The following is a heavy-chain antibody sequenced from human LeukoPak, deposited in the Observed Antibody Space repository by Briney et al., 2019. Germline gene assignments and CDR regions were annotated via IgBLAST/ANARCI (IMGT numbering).Heavy chain of an antibody. J-gene: IGHJ4*02. D-gene: IGHD5-24*01. CDR3: AVPGGDGFSYYFGY. CDR2: ITATGSTA. CDR1: GFTFSSYA. V-gene: IGHV3-23*01. Sequence: PGGSLRLSCAASGFTFSSYAMSWVRQTPGRGLEWVSSITATGSTAYYADSVKGRFVISRDNSENTLYLQMNSLRAEDTAVYYCAVPGGDGFSYYFGYWGQGNLVTVSS.